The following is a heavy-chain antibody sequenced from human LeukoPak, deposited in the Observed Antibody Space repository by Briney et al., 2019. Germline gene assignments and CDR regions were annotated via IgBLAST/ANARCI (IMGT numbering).Heavy chain of an antibody. D-gene: IGHD4-11*01. CDR1: GYSFTSYW. J-gene: IGHJ6*03. V-gene: IGHV5-51*01. CDR2: IYPGDSDT. Sequence: GESLKISCKGSGYSFTSYWIGWVRQMPGKGLEWMGIIYPGDSDTRYSPSFQGQVTISADKSISTAYLQWSSLKASDTAMYYCARHVPYSNYGGYYYYMDVWGKGTTVTVSS. CDR3: ARHVPYSNYGGYYYYMDV.